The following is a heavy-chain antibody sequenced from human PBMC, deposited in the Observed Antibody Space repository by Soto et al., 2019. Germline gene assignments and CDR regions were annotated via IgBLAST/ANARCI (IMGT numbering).Heavy chain of an antibody. CDR3: ARVRGRNWNYGYYYYGMDV. Sequence: GGSLRLSCAASGFTFSDYYMSWIRQAPGKGLEWVSYISSSSSYTNYADSVKGRFTISRDNAKNSLYLQMNSLRAEDTAVYYCARVRGRNWNYGYYYYGMDVWGQGTTVTVSS. CDR1: GFTFSDYY. J-gene: IGHJ6*02. CDR2: ISSSSSYT. V-gene: IGHV3-11*06. D-gene: IGHD1-7*01.